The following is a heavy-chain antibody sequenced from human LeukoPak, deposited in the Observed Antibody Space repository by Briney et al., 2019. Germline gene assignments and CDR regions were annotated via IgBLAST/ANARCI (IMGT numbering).Heavy chain of an antibody. CDR2: TYYSGST. CDR3: ARQGSLSYCSGGSCWFDP. Sequence: SETLSLTCTVSGVSITTRRYYWRWLRQPPGKGLEWIGRTYYSGSTYSTPSLKSPVTISVDTSKNRFSLQLSSVAAADPAVYHCARQGSLSYCSGGSCWFDPWGQGTLVTVSS. D-gene: IGHD2-15*01. J-gene: IGHJ5*02. CDR1: GVSITTRRYY. V-gene: IGHV4-39*01.